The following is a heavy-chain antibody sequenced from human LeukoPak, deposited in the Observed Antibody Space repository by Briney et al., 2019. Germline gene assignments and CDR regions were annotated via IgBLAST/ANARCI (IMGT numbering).Heavy chain of an antibody. Sequence: GGSLRLSCAASGFTFSSYWMSWVRQAPGKGLEWVANIKQDGSEKYYVDSVKGRFTISRDNAKNSLYLQMNSLRAEDTAVYYCATLLSSGWPRLYYYYYMDVWGKGTTVTVSS. CDR2: IKQDGSEK. V-gene: IGHV3-7*01. CDR3: ATLLSSGWPRLYYYYYMDV. CDR1: GFTFSSYW. D-gene: IGHD6-19*01. J-gene: IGHJ6*03.